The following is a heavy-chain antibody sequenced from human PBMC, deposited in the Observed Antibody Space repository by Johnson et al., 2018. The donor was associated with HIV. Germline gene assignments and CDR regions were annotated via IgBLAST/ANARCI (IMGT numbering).Heavy chain of an antibody. D-gene: IGHD6-13*01. CDR2: IFSGGSQ. V-gene: IGHV3-66*03. CDR3: AKDQWSSSWTNDAFDF. Sequence: VQLVESGGGLIQPGGSLRLSCAASGFTVSSNYMSCVRQAPGKGLEWVSVIFSGGSQYYADSVKGRCLTSRDNSKNTLYLQMNSLRAEDTAVYYCAKDQWSSSWTNDAFDFWGQGTMVTVSS. CDR1: GFTVSSNY. J-gene: IGHJ3*01.